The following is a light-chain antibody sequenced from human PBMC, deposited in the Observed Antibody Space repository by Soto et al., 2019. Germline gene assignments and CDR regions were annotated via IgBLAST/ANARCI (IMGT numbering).Light chain of an antibody. CDR1: QSVSSN. Sequence: EIVMPQSPAPLSVSPGERATLSCRASQSVSSNLAWYQQKPGQAPRLLIYGASTRATGIPARFSGSGSGTEFTLTISSLQSEDFDVYYCQQYNNWPPWTFGQGTKV. CDR2: GAS. J-gene: IGKJ1*01. V-gene: IGKV3-15*01. CDR3: QQYNNWPPWT.